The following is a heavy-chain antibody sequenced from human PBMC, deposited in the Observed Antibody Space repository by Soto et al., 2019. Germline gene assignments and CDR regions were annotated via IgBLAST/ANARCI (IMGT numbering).Heavy chain of an antibody. J-gene: IGHJ5*02. CDR2: IYSGGST. V-gene: IGHV3-66*01. D-gene: IGHD4-17*01. CDR3: ARGVYTVTTTADHWFDP. CDR1: GFTVSSNY. Sequence: EVQLVESGGGLVQPGGSLRLSCAASGFTVSSNYMSWVRQAPGKGLEWVSVIYSGGSTYYADSVNGRFTISRDNSKNTLYLQMNSLRAADTAVYYCARGVYTVTTTADHWFDPWGQGTLVTVSS.